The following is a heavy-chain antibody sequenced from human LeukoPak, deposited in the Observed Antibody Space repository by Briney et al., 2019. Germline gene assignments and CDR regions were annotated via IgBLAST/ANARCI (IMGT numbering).Heavy chain of an antibody. CDR3: ARDVLETFYCSGSSYGRAFDY. V-gene: IGHV1-69*04. CDR2: IIPILGIA. D-gene: IGHD3-10*01. CDR1: GGTFISYA. J-gene: IGHJ4*02. Sequence: SVKVSCKASGGTFISYAISWVRQAPGQGLEWMGRIIPILGIANYAQKFQGRVTITADKPTSTAYMELSSLRSEDTAVYDCARDVLETFYCSGSSYGRAFDYWGQGTLVTVSS.